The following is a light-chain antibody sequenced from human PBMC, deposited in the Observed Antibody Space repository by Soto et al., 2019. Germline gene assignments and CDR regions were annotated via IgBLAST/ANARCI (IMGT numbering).Light chain of an antibody. CDR1: SSDVGGYNY. J-gene: IGLJ1*01. CDR3: SSYTSSSGYL. Sequence: QSVLTQPASVSGSPGQSITISCAGTSSDVGGYNYVSWYQQHPGKAPKLMIYDVSNRPSGVSNRFSGSKSGNTASLTISGLQAEDEADYYRSSYTSSSGYLFGTGTQVTVL. V-gene: IGLV2-14*01. CDR2: DVS.